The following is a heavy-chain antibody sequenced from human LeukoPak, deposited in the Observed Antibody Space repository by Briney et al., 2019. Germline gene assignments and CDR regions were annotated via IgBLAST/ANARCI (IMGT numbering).Heavy chain of an antibody. CDR2: INHSGST. D-gene: IGHD3-22*01. V-gene: IGHV4-34*01. J-gene: IGHJ3*02. Sequence: PSETLSLTCAVYGGSFSGYYWSWIRQPPGKGLEWIGEINHSGSTNYNPSLKSRVTTSVDTSKNQFSLKLSSVTAADTAVYYCARSVEGTSITMIVHAFDIWGQGTMVTVSS. CDR3: ARSVEGTSITMIVHAFDI. CDR1: GGSFSGYY.